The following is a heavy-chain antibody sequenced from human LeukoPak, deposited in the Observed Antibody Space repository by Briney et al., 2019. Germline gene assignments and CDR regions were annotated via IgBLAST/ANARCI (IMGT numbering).Heavy chain of an antibody. CDR3: AKVSFSAPSGSYYVDYFDY. J-gene: IGHJ4*02. D-gene: IGHD1-26*01. V-gene: IGHV1-2*02. CDR1: GYTFTGYY. CDR2: INPDSGGT. Sequence: ASVKVSCKASGYTFTGYYMHWVRQAPGQGLEWMGWINPDSGGTNSAQKFQGRVTMTRDTSINTAYMELSRLRSDDTAVYYCAKVSFSAPSGSYYVDYFDYWGQGTLVTVSS.